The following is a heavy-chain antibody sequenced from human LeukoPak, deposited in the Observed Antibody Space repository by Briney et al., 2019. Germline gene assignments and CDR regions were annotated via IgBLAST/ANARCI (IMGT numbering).Heavy chain of an antibody. J-gene: IGHJ4*02. CDR2: ISSSGTTI. CDR3: ASSGSGDY. D-gene: IGHD3-10*01. CDR1: GFTFSSYE. Sequence: GGSLRLSCAASGFTFSSYEMNWARHPPGPGLEWVSYISSSGTTIYYADSVKGRFTISRDNAKNSLYLQMNSLRAEDTAVYYCASSGSGDYWGQGTLVTVSS. V-gene: IGHV3-48*03.